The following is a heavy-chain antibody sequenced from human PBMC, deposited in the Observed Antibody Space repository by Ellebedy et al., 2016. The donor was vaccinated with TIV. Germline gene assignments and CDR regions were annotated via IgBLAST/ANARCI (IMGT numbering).Heavy chain of an antibody. J-gene: IGHJ4*02. CDR1: GFTFSSSW. CDR2: INGDGSNI. D-gene: IGHD3-3*01. V-gene: IGHV3-74*01. CDR3: VRDRPLEWTEIMDY. Sequence: PGGSLRLSCAASGFTFSSSWVHWVRQVPGKGLVWVARINGDGSNIGYADSVKGRFTVSRDNAQNTLYLQMNSLRAEDTAVYYCVRDRPLEWTEIMDYWGQGALVTVSS.